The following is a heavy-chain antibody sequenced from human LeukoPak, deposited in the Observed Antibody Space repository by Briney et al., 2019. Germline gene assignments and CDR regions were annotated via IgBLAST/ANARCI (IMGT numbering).Heavy chain of an antibody. D-gene: IGHD3-22*01. J-gene: IGHJ1*01. CDR3: ARDKSSSGYYRIGYFQH. Sequence: GGCLRLSCEGSGFTFSHHGMHWVRQAPGKGLGCVSVIWDDGTNKYYADSVKGRFTISRDNSKNTPYLQMNSLRAEDTAVYYCARDKSSSGYYRIGYFQHWGQGTLATVSS. CDR2: IWDDGTNK. V-gene: IGHV3-33*08. CDR1: GFTFSHHG.